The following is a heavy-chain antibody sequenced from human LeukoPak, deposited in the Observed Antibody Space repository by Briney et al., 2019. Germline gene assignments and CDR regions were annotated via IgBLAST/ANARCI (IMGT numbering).Heavy chain of an antibody. CDR2: ISYDGSNK. CDR1: GFTFSSYG. D-gene: IGHD2-15*01. J-gene: IGHJ6*04. CDR3: AKGQAQDATLYHYYGMDV. V-gene: IGHV3-30*18. Sequence: PGRSLRLSCAASGFTFSSYGTHWVRQAPGKGLEWVAVISYDGSNKYYADSVKGRFTISRDNSKNTLYLQMNSLRAEDTAVYYCAKGQAQDATLYHYYGMDVWGKGTTVTVSS.